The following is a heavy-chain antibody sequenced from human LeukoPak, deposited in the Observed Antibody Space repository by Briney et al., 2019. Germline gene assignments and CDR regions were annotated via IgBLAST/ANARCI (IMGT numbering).Heavy chain of an antibody. CDR2: IYYSGST. J-gene: IGHJ5*02. Sequence: SETLSLTCSVSGGSINNYWWNWIRQPPGKGLEWIGSIYYSGSTYYNPSLKSRVTISVDTSKNQFSLKLSSVTAADTAVYYCARNNVAFDPWGQGTLVTVSS. CDR3: ARNNVAFDP. CDR1: GGSINNYW. D-gene: IGHD2-21*01. V-gene: IGHV4-59*05.